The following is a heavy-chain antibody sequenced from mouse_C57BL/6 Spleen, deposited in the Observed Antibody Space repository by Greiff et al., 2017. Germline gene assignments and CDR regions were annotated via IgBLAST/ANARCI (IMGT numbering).Heavy chain of an antibody. D-gene: IGHD2-5*01. J-gene: IGHJ2*01. CDR2: ISGGGGNT. CDR1: GFTFSSYT. V-gene: IGHV5-9*01. CDR3: ARYSNFLDY. Sequence: EVMLVESGGGLVKPGGSLKLSCAASGFTFSSYTMSWVRQTPEKRLEWVATISGGGGNTYYPDSVKGRFTISRDNAKNTLYLQMSSLRSEDTALYYCARYSNFLDYWGQGTTLTVSS.